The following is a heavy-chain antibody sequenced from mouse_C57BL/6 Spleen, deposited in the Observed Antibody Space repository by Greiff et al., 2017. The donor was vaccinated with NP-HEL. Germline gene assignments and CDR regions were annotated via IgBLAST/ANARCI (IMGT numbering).Heavy chain of an antibody. CDR2: ISYDGSN. D-gene: IGHD3-2*02. CDR3: ARADSAGDEFAY. V-gene: IGHV3-6*01. J-gene: IGHJ3*01. Sequence: EVKLQESGPGLVKPSQSLSLTCSVTGYSITSGYYWNWIRQFPGNKLEWMGYISYDGSNNYNPSLHNRIAITRDTSKNQFFLKLNSVTTEDTATYYWARADSAGDEFAYWGQGTLVTVSA. CDR1: GYSITSGYY.